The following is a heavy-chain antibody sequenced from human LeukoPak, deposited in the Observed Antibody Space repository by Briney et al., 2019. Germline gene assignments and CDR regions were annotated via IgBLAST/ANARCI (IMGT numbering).Heavy chain of an antibody. CDR2: INPNSGGT. CDR1: GYTFSGHY. V-gene: IGHV1-2*04. CDR3: ARVSASRAAAATYYFDY. J-gene: IGHJ4*02. Sequence: ASVKVSCKASGYTFSGHYLHWVRQAPGHGLKWMGWINPNSGGTNYAQKSQGWVTVTRDTSVSTDYMELSGLRSDDTAVYYCARVSASRAAAATYYFDYWGQGTLVTVSS. D-gene: IGHD6-13*01.